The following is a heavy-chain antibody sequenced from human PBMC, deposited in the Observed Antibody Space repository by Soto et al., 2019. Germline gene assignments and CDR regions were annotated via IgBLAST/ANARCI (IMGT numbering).Heavy chain of an antibody. CDR1: GFTFSNAW. V-gene: IGHV3-15*07. CDR3: TTDPVTMIVVVPSSG. D-gene: IGHD3-22*01. J-gene: IGHJ4*02. Sequence: GGSLRLSCAASGFTFSNAWMNWVRQAPGKGLEWVGRIKSKTDGGTTDYAAPVKGRFTISRDDSKDTLYLQMNSLKTEDTAVYYCTTDPVTMIVVVPSSGWGQGTLVTVSS. CDR2: IKSKTDGGTT.